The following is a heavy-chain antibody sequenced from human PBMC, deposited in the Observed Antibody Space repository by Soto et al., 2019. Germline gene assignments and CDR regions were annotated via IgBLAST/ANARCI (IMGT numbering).Heavy chain of an antibody. CDR1: CDSIITYY. Sequence: PSETLSLTCDFSCDSIITYYWSWIRQPPGKGLEWIGYVYYSGSTLYNPSLESRVTMSIDMSKKQVSLKLTSVIAADTAVYYCARTRMIESWIDYWGHGTLVTVS. J-gene: IGHJ4*01. V-gene: IGHV4-59*01. CDR2: VYYSGST. CDR3: ARTRMIESWIDY. D-gene: IGHD2-21*01.